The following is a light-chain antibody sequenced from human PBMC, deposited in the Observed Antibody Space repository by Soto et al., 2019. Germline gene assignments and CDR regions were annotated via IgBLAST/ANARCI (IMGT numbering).Light chain of an antibody. CDR2: KAS. J-gene: IGKJ1*01. CDR3: QQYNDSWT. V-gene: IGKV1-5*03. CDR1: QSISSW. Sequence: DIQMTQSPSTLSASVGDRVTITCRASQSISSWLAWYQQKPGQAPKLLTYKASTLQSGVPSRFSGIGSGTELTLAIGSMQTDDSATYYCQQYNDSWTFGQGTKVEIK.